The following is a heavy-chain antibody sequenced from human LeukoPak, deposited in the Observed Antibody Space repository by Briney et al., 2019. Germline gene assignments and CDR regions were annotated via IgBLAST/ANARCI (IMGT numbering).Heavy chain of an antibody. CDR3: ARDRPAEESYYYDSSGNKKWGAFDI. Sequence: SETLSLTCTVSGGSISSYYWSWIRQPPGKGLEWIGYIYYSGSTNYNPSLKSRVTISVDTSKNQFSLSLDSVTAADTAVYYCARDRPAEESYYYDSSGNKKWGAFDIWGQGQWSPSLQ. CDR1: GGSISSYY. CDR2: IYYSGST. J-gene: IGHJ3*02. V-gene: IGHV4-59*12. D-gene: IGHD3-22*01.